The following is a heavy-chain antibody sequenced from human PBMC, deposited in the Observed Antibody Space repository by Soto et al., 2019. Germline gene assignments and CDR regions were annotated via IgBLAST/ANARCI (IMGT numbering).Heavy chain of an antibody. J-gene: IGHJ6*03. Sequence: GGSLRLPCAASGFTCSSYAMSRVRQAPGKGLEWVSAISGSGGSTYYVDSVKGRFTISRDNSKNTLYLQMNSLGAEDTAVYYFAKELNGHWTYYYMAVWVNGTTVPVSS. CDR1: GFTCSSYA. CDR3: AKELNGHWTYYYMAV. CDR2: ISGSGGST. D-gene: IGHD4-17*01. V-gene: IGHV3-23*01.